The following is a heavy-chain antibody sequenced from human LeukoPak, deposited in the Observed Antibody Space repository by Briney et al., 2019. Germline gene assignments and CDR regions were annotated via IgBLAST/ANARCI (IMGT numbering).Heavy chain of an antibody. CDR3: AREGYSYGPADY. CDR1: GGSFSGYY. D-gene: IGHD5-18*01. CDR2: IKHSGST. V-gene: IGHV4-34*01. Sequence: SETLSLTCAVYGGSFSGYYWSWIRQPPGKGLEWIGEIKHSGSTNYNPSLKSRVTISVDTSKNQFSLKLSSVTAADTAVYYCAREGYSYGPADYWGQGTLVTVSS. J-gene: IGHJ4*02.